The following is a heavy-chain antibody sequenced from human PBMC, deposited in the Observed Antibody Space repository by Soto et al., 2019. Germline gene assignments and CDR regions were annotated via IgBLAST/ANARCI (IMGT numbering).Heavy chain of an antibody. CDR1: GGSISSGGYY. J-gene: IGHJ4*02. V-gene: IGHV4-31*03. CDR2: IYYSGST. Sequence: QVQLQESGPGLVKPSQTLSLTCTVSGGSISSGGYYWSWIRQHPGKGLEWIGYIYYSGSTYYNPSLKSRVTISVDTSKTQFSLKLSSVTAADTAVYYCARGYCTNGVCYLSYFDYWGQGTLVTVSS. CDR3: ARGYCTNGVCYLSYFDY. D-gene: IGHD2-8*01.